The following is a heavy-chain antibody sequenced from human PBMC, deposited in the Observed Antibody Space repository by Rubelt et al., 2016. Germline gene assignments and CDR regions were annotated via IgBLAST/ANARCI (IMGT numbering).Heavy chain of an antibody. CDR3: ARDTGSATFEY. CDR2: INGYNGYT. V-gene: IGHV1-18*04. CDR1: GYSFTGYY. J-gene: IGHJ4*02. D-gene: IGHD3-10*01. Sequence: QVQLVQSGAELKKPGASVKVSCKASGYSFTGYYMHWVRQAPGRGLEWMGRINGYNGYTKYAENFQGRVTVTTDTSTSTAYVELRSLRSDDTAVYYCARDTGSATFEYWGQGALVTVSS.